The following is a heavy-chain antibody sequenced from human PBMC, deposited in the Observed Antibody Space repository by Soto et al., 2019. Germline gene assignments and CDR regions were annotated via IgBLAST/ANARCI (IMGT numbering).Heavy chain of an antibody. CDR3: ARDQGAASDIRYYYYGIDV. J-gene: IGHJ6*02. V-gene: IGHV3-21*01. CDR1: GFIFDIYN. Sequence: EVQLVESGGGLVKPGGSLRLSCAASGFIFDIYNMTWVRQAPGKGLEWVSSISSSSSYIYYADSVKGRFTISRDNAENSLYLQMSSLRADDTAVYYCARDQGAASDIRYYYYGIDVWGQGTTVTVSS. D-gene: IGHD6-13*01. CDR2: ISSSSSYI.